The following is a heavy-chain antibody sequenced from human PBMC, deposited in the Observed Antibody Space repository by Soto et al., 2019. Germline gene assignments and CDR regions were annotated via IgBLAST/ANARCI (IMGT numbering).Heavy chain of an antibody. CDR3: AREQLGEYYFDY. CDR2: IYYSGST. V-gene: IGHV4-59*12. CDR1: GGSISSYY. D-gene: IGHD3-16*01. Sequence: PSETLSLTCTVSGGSISSYYWSWIRQPPGKGLEWIGYIYYSGSTYYNPSLKSRVTISVDTSKNQFSLKLSSVTAADTAVYYCAREQLGEYYFDYWGRGTLVTVSS. J-gene: IGHJ4*02.